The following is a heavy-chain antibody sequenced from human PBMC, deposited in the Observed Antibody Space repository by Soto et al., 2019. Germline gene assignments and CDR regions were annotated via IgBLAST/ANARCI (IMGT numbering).Heavy chain of an antibody. V-gene: IGHV3-33*01. CDR3: ARYMTTVTGYYYYGMDV. CDR2: IWYDGSNK. J-gene: IGHJ6*02. CDR1: GFTFSSYG. D-gene: IGHD4-17*01. Sequence: GGSLRLSCAASGFTFSSYGMHWVRQAPGKGLEWVAVIWYDGSNKYYADSVKGRFAISRDNSKNTLYLQMNSLRAEDTAVYYCARYMTTVTGYYYYGMDVWGQGTTVTVSS.